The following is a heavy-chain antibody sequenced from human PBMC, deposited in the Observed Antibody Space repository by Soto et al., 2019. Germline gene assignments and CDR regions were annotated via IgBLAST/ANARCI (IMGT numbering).Heavy chain of an antibody. D-gene: IGHD1-26*01. V-gene: IGHV3-23*01. CDR1: GFTFSSYA. CDR2: ISGSGGST. CDR3: ANSGSYGNWDYFDY. Sequence: GESLKISCAASGFTFSSYAMSWVRQAPGKGLEWVSAISGSGGSTYYADSVKGRFTISRDNSKNTLYLQMNSLRAEDTAVYYCANSGSYGNWDYFDYWGQGTLVTVSS. J-gene: IGHJ4*02.